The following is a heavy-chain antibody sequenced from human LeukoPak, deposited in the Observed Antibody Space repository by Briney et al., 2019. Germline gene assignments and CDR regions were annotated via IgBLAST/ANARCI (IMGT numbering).Heavy chain of an antibody. CDR3: ARVIRAAPGKGYFDY. Sequence: GGSLRLSCATSGFIFSTYALSWVRQAPGKGLEWASGISGRGGSTYHADSVKGRFTISRDSSKNTLYLQMNSLRAEDTAIYYCARVIRAAPGKGYFDYWGQGTLVTVSS. D-gene: IGHD6-13*01. CDR1: GFIFSTYA. CDR2: ISGRGGST. V-gene: IGHV3-23*01. J-gene: IGHJ4*02.